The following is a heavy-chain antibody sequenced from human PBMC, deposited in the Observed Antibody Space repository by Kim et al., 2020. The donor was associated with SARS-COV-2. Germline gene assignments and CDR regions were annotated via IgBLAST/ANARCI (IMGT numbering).Heavy chain of an antibody. CDR1: GFTFSNYD. Sequence: GGSLRLSCVASGFTFSNYDMHWVRQATGEGLEWVSGINTAGVTYYPGSVKGRFTISRENAENSLYLQMNSLRAGDTAVYYCVRQDITGTTGAFDIWGQGTVVTVSS. CDR2: INTAGVT. J-gene: IGHJ3*02. D-gene: IGHD1-20*01. V-gene: IGHV3-13*01. CDR3: VRQDITGTTGAFDI.